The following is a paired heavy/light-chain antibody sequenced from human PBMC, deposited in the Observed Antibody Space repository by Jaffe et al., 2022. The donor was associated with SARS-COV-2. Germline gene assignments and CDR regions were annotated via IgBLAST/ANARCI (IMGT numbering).Heavy chain of an antibody. Sequence: EVQLVESGGALVQPGGSLRLSCAASGFTFSTYAMTWVRQAPGKGLEWVSAITGSGDTTFYADSMKGRFTISRDNSKNSLFLQMNNVRAEDTAIYYCARAVVPGSIDMSFDSWGQGTLVTVSS. J-gene: IGHJ4*02. D-gene: IGHD2-21*01. CDR1: GFTFSTYA. CDR2: ITGSGDTT. CDR3: ARAVVPGSIDMSFDS. V-gene: IGHV3-23*04.
Light chain of an antibody. Sequence: ETVLTQSPATLSLSPGERATLSCRASQSVSNYLAWYQQKPGQAPRLLIYDASKRATGIPARFSGSGSGTDFTLTISSLEPEDFAIYYCQQRVNWPPITFGQGTRLEIK. CDR1: QSVSNY. V-gene: IGKV3-11*01. CDR2: DAS. J-gene: IGKJ5*01. CDR3: QQRVNWPPIT.